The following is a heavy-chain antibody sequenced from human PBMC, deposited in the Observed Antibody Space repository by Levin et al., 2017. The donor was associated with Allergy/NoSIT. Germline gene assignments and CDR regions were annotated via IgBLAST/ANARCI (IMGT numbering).Heavy chain of an antibody. V-gene: IGHV4-31*03. CDR3: ARDSWGRTGTSEYYYYGMDV. J-gene: IGHJ6*02. D-gene: IGHD1-7*01. CDR1: GGSISSGGYY. CDR2: IYYSGST. Sequence: SQTLSLTCTVSGGSISSGGYYWSWIRQHPGKGLEWIGYIYYSGSTYYNPSLKSRVTISVDTSKNQFSLKLSSVTAADTAVYYCARDSWGRTGTSEYYYYGMDVWGQGTTVTVSS.